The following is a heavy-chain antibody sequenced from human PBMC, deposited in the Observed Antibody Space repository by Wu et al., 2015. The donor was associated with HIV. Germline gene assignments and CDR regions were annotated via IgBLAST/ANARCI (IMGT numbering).Heavy chain of an antibody. CDR2: IIPIFGTA. CDR3: ARDKYSGSYNIGGDAFDV. Sequence: QVQLVQSGAEVKKPGSSVKVSCKASGGTFSSYAISWVRQAPGQGLEWMGGIIPIFGTANYAQKFQGRVTITADESTSTAYMELSSLRSEDTAVYYCARDKYSGSYNIGGDAFDVWGQGTMVTVSS. CDR1: GGTFSSYA. D-gene: IGHD1-26*01. J-gene: IGHJ3*01. V-gene: IGHV1-69*12.